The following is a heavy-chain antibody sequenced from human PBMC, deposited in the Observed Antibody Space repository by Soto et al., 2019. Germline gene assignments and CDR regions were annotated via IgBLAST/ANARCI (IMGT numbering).Heavy chain of an antibody. D-gene: IGHD6-19*01. J-gene: IGHJ5*01. CDR3: AKDRPHAVDHPTPPSDFDS. CDR1: GFTFSSYA. Sequence: GGSLRLSCAASGFTFSSYAMSWVRQAPGKGLEWVSAISGSGGSTYYADSVKGRFTISRDNSKNTLYLQMNSLRAEDTAVYYCAKDRPHAVDHPTPPSDFDSWGQGTLVPVSS. CDR2: ISGSGGST. V-gene: IGHV3-23*01.